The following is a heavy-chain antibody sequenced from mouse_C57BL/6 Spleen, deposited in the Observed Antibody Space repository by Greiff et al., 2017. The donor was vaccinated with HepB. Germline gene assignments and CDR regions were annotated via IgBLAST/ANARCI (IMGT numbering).Heavy chain of an antibody. CDR1: GYTFTDYY. CDR3: ARSGNDGHDY. D-gene: IGHD2-3*01. Sequence: EVQLQQPGPELVKPGASVKISCKASGYTFTDYYMHWVKQRHGQSLEWIGDIKPNNGGTSYNQKFKGKATLTVDKSSSTAYMELRSLTSEDSAVYYCARSGNDGHDYWGQGTTLTVSS. V-gene: IGHV1-26*01. J-gene: IGHJ2*01. CDR2: IKPNNGGT.